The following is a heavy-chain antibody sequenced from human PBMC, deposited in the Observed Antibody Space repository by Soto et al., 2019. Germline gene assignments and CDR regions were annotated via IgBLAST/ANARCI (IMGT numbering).Heavy chain of an antibody. CDR1: GGSISSSSYY. Sequence: QLQLQESGPGLVKPSETLSLTCTVSGGSISSSSYYWGWIRQPPGKGLEWIGSIYYSGSTYYNPSLKSRVTISVDTSKNQFSLKLSSVTAADTAVYYCARHYDSSGYYSLDYWGQGTLVTVSS. CDR2: IYYSGST. J-gene: IGHJ4*02. CDR3: ARHYDSSGYYSLDY. V-gene: IGHV4-39*01. D-gene: IGHD3-22*01.